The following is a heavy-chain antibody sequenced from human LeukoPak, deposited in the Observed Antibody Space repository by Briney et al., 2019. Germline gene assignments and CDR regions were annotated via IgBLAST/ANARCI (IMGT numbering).Heavy chain of an antibody. CDR1: GYTFTSYG. J-gene: IGHJ4*02. Sequence: ASVKVSCKASGYTFTSYGISWVRQAPGQGLEWMGWISAYNGNTNYAQKLQGRVTMTTDTSTGTAYMELRSLRSDDTAVYYCAREDYDFWSGYSQRGYFDYWGQGTLVTVSS. V-gene: IGHV1-18*01. CDR3: AREDYDFWSGYSQRGYFDY. CDR2: ISAYNGNT. D-gene: IGHD3-3*01.